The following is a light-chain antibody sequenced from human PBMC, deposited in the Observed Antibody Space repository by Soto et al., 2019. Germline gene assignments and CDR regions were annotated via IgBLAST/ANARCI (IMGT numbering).Light chain of an antibody. CDR1: SSDIGAYNY. CDR2: DVS. CDR3: SSYTSSITVI. J-gene: IGLJ2*01. V-gene: IGLV2-14*03. Sequence: QSALTQPASVSESPGQSVTISCTGTSSDIGAYNYVSWYQHHPGKAPKLMIYDVSSRPPGISNRFSGSKSGNTASLTISWLQAEDEADYYCSSYTSSITVIFGGGTKLTVL.